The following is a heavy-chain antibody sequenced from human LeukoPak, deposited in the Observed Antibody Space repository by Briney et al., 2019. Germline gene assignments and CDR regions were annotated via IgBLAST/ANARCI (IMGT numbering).Heavy chain of an antibody. D-gene: IGHD2/OR15-2a*01. CDR2: MNPNSGGT. CDR1: GYTFTSYY. V-gene: IGHV1-2*02. CDR3: ARDRLVVYDTTSYSNFVY. Sequence: ASVKVSCKACGYTFTSYYIHWVRQAPGQGLEWMGWMNPNSGGTNYAQKFQDRVTMTRDTSITTAYMELTSLRSDDTAVYYCARDRLVVYDTTSYSNFVYWGQGTLVTVSS. J-gene: IGHJ4*02.